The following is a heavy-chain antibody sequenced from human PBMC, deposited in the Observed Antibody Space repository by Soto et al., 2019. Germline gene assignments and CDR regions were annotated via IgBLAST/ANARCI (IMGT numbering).Heavy chain of an antibody. D-gene: IGHD3-3*01. J-gene: IGHJ4*02. CDR2: INAGNDNT. V-gene: IGHV1-3*01. CDR3: ARTLLDFWSGYRYFDF. CDR1: GYTFTNFA. Sequence: ASVKVSCKASGYTFTNFAMHWVRQAPGQRLEWMGWINAGNDNTKYSQKFQGRVSITRDTSASTAYMELSSLRSEDTAVYYCARTLLDFWSGYRYFDFWGQGTLVTVSS.